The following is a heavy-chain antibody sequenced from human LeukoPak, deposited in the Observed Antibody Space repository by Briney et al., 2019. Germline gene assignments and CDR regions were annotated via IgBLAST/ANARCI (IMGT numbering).Heavy chain of an antibody. CDR2: INPSGGST. Sequence: ASVKVSCKASGYTFTSYYMHWVRQAPGKGLEWMGIINPSGGSTSYAQKFQGRVTMTRDTSTSTVYMELSSLRSEDTAVYYCARGGSGRDYYYGMDVWGKGTTVTVSS. J-gene: IGHJ6*04. CDR1: GYTFTSYY. D-gene: IGHD3-10*01. V-gene: IGHV1-46*01. CDR3: ARGGSGRDYYYGMDV.